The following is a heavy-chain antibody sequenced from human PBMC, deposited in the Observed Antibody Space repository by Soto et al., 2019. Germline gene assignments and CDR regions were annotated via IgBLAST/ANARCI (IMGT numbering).Heavy chain of an antibody. Sequence: QVQRVQSGAEVKKPGASVKVSCKASGYTFTNYYMHWVREAPGQGLEWMGIINPSAGSTSYAQKFQGRVTMTRDTSTSTVYMYLSSLRSEDTAVYYCARLPISSGYYYFDYWGQGTLVTVSS. V-gene: IGHV1-46*01. CDR1: GYTFTNYY. D-gene: IGHD3-22*01. J-gene: IGHJ4*02. CDR3: ARLPISSGYYYFDY. CDR2: INPSAGST.